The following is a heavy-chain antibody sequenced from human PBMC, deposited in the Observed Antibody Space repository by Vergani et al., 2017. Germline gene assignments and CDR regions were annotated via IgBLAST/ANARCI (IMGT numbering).Heavy chain of an antibody. D-gene: IGHD2-2*01. CDR1: GFTFRSYS. CDR2: ISSSSRTI. V-gene: IGHV3-48*04. J-gene: IGHJ5*02. CDR3: ARIPRYCSSAGCGS. Sequence: EVQLVESGGGLVQPGGSLRLSCAASGFTFRSYSMNWVRQAPGKGLEWVSYISSSSRTIYYADSVKGRFTISRENAKNSVYLQMNSLRAEDTAVYYCARIPRYCSSAGCGSWGQGTLVTVSS.